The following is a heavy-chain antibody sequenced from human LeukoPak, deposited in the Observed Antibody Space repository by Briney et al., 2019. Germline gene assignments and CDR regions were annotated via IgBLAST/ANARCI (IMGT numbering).Heavy chain of an antibody. CDR2: IYHSGST. CDR3: ARSRRSWSTFDY. J-gene: IGHJ4*02. V-gene: IGHV4-39*07. CDR1: GDSISSSKKY. D-gene: IGHD6-13*01. Sequence: SETLSLTCTVSGDSISSSKKYWGWIRQPPGKGLEWIGNIYHSGSTYYNPSLKSRVTISVDTSKNQFSLKLTSVTATDTAVYYCARSRRSWSTFDYWGQGTLVTVSS.